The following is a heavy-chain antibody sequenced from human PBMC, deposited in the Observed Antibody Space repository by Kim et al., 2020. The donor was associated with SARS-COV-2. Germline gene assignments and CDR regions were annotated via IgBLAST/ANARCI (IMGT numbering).Heavy chain of an antibody. CDR2: IYHSGTT. J-gene: IGHJ5*02. CDR3: ARSLYHAPSNSWDRIDP. Sequence: SETLSLTCAVYGGSLSGYYWSWIRQPPGKGLEWIGGIYHSGTTNYTPSLKSRVTISVDTSKNQFSLKLSSVTAADTAVNYFARSLYHAPSNSWDRIDPWGQGTLVTVSS. D-gene: IGHD6-13*01. CDR1: GGSLSGYY. V-gene: IGHV4-34*01.